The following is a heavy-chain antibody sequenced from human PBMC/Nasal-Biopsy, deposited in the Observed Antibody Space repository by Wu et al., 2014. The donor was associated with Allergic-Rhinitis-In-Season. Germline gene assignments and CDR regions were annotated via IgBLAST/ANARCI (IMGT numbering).Heavy chain of an antibody. CDR3: ARDKGLGYGGKGNFDY. J-gene: IGHJ4*02. Sequence: TLSLTCVVYGGSFSGYHWSWIRQSPGKGLEWIGEVKQSESTNYNPSLMSRVTISVDTSMNQFTVQLSSVTAADTAVYYCARDKGLGYGGKGNFDYWGQGTLVTVSS. CDR1: GGSFSGYH. D-gene: IGHD4-23*01. V-gene: IGHV4-34*01. CDR2: VKQSEST.